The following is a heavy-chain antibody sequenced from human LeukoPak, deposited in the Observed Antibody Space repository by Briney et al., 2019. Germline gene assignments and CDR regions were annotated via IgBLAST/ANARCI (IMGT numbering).Heavy chain of an antibody. J-gene: IGHJ4*02. CDR1: GGSISSGDYY. D-gene: IGHD4-17*01. CDR2: IYYSGST. CDR3: ARALYGDYDFDC. Sequence: SETLSLTCTVSGGSISSGDYYWSWIRQPPGKGLEWIGYIYYSGSTYYNPSLKSRVTISVDTSKNQFSLKLSSVTAADTAVYYCARALYGDYDFDCWGQGTLVTVSS. V-gene: IGHV4-30-4*01.